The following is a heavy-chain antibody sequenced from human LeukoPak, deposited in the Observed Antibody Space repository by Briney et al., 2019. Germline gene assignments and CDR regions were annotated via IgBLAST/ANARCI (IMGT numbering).Heavy chain of an antibody. J-gene: IGHJ5*02. D-gene: IGHD6-13*01. Sequence: SETLSLTCAVYGGSFSGYYWSWIRQPPGKGLEWIGEINHSGSTNYNPSIKSRVTISVDTSKNQFSLNLTSVTAADTAVYYCARRNGHSWDVGNWFDPWGQGTLVTVSS. CDR1: GGSFSGYY. V-gene: IGHV4-34*01. CDR2: INHSGST. CDR3: ARRNGHSWDVGNWFDP.